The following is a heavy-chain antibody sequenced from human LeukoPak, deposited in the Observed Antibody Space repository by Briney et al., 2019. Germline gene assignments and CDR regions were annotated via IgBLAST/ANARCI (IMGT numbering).Heavy chain of an antibody. Sequence: ATVKVSCKASGYTFTNFFMHWVRQAPGQGLEWMGIINPSSGRTNYRQKFQGRVTMTRDRSTSTVYMELSSLRSEDTAVYYCARDSYGDYVYWGQGTPVAVHS. V-gene: IGHV1-46*01. D-gene: IGHD4-17*01. J-gene: IGHJ4*02. CDR2: INPSSGRT. CDR3: ARDSYGDYVY. CDR1: GYTFTNFF.